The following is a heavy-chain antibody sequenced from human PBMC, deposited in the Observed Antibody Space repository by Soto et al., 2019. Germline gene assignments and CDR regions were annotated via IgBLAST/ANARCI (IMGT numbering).Heavy chain of an antibody. CDR3: AKSSSPFWSGYYPFDY. J-gene: IGHJ4*02. D-gene: IGHD3-3*01. CDR2: ISGSGGST. CDR1: GFTFSSYA. Sequence: EVQLLESGGGLVQPGGSLRLSCAASGFTFSSYAMSWVRQAPGKGLEWVSAISGSGGSTYYADSVKGRFTISRDNSKNTLYLQMNSLRAEDTAVYYCAKSSSPFWSGYYPFDYWCQGTLVTVSS. V-gene: IGHV3-23*01.